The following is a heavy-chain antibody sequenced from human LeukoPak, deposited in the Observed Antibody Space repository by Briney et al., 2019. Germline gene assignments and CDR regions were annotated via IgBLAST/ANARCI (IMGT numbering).Heavy chain of an antibody. V-gene: IGHV3-33*06. J-gene: IGHJ4*02. Sequence: PGGSLRLSCAASGFTFSSYGMHWVRQAPGKGLEWVAVIWYDGSNKYYADSVKGRFTISRDNSKNTLYLQMNSLRAEDTAVYYCAKDRSYYDSGGFRNFDYWGQGTLVTVSS. CDR3: AKDRSYYDSGGFRNFDY. D-gene: IGHD3-22*01. CDR1: GFTFSSYG. CDR2: IWYDGSNK.